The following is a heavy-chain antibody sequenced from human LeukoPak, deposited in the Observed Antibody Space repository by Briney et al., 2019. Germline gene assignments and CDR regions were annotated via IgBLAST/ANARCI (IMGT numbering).Heavy chain of an antibody. CDR2: MNPNSGNT. D-gene: IGHD1-26*01. CDR1: GYTFTSYD. Sequence: ASVKVSCKASGYTFTSYDINWVRQATGQGLEWMGWMNPNSGNTGYAQRFQGRVTITRNTSISTAYMELSSLRSEDTAVYYCARTPSRERVGAILPRVFDYWGQGTLVTVSS. CDR3: ARTPSRERVGAILPRVFDY. J-gene: IGHJ4*02. V-gene: IGHV1-8*01.